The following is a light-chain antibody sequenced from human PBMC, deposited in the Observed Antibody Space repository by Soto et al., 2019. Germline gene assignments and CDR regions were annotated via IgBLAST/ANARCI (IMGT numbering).Light chain of an antibody. CDR3: QHYNNWPPWT. V-gene: IGKV3-15*01. Sequence: IVMTQSPATLSVSPWERVTLSCRARQSVGSNLAWYQQKPGQAPRLLIYGASIRATGIPARFSGSGSGTEFTLTISTLQSEDFAIYYCQHYNNWPPWTFGQGTKVDIK. CDR1: QSVGSN. CDR2: GAS. J-gene: IGKJ1*01.